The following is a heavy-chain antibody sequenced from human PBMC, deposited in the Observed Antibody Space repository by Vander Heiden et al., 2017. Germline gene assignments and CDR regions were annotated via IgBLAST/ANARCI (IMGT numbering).Heavy chain of an antibody. V-gene: IGHV5-51*01. CDR3: ARLAEDRGGYYYYGMDV. CDR2: IYPGDSDT. J-gene: IGHJ6*02. D-gene: IGHD2-15*01. CDR1: GYSFTIYW. Sequence: EVQLVQSGAEVKKPGESLKISCKGSGYSFTIYWLGWVRQMPGKGLEWMGIIYPGDSDTRYSPSFQGQVTISADKSISTAYLQWSSLKASDTAMYYCARLAEDRGGYYYYGMDVWGQGTTVTVSS.